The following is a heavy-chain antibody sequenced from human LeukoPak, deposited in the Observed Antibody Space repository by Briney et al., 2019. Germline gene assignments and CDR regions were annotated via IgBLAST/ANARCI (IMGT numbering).Heavy chain of an antibody. CDR2: IRSKLNNYAT. D-gene: IGHD3-22*01. J-gene: IGHJ4*02. CDR3: TRRSGDDSRGYYDY. V-gene: IGHV3-73*01. Sequence: GGSLRLSCAASGFTFSGSAMHWVRQASGKGLEWVGRIRSKLNNYATAYAASVKGRFTISRDESKNTAYLQMNSLKTEDTAVYYCTRRSGDDSRGYYDYWGQGTLVTVSS. CDR1: GFTFSGSA.